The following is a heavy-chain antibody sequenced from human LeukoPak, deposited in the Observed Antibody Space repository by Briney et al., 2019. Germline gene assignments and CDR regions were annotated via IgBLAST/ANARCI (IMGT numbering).Heavy chain of an antibody. CDR2: IKSKRDGGTP. CDR3: TTGYASNWYV. J-gene: IGHJ4*02. Sequence: GGSLRLSCAASGFTFTDAWMNWVRQAPGKGLEWVGHIKSKRDGGTPDYAAPVKGRFTISRDDSKTTVYLQMNSLKTEDTAVYYCTTGYASNWYVWGQGTLVTVSS. V-gene: IGHV3-15*01. CDR1: GFTFTDAW. D-gene: IGHD6-13*01.